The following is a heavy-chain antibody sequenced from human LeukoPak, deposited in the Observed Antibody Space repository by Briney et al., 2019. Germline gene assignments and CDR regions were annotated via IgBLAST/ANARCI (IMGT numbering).Heavy chain of an antibody. D-gene: IGHD2-8*01. CDR2: IYYSGNT. V-gene: IGHV4-39*01. Sequence: SETLSLTCTVSSGSISINTYYWDWIRQPPGKGLEWIGSIYYSGNTYYNPSLKSRVTISVDTSKNQFSLKLSSVTAADTAVYYCATTYCTNGVCYKPRGNWFDPWGQGTLVTVSS. J-gene: IGHJ5*02. CDR1: SGSISINTYY. CDR3: ATTYCTNGVCYKPRGNWFDP.